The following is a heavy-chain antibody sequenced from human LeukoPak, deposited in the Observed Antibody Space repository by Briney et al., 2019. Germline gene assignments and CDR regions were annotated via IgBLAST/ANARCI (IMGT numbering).Heavy chain of an antibody. CDR3: ARVWDREGYYDSNDAFDI. CDR2: IYYSGST. Sequence: PSETLSLTCTVSGGSISSGDYYWSWIRQPPGKGLEWIGYIYYSGSTYYNPSLKSRVTISVDTSKNQFSLKLSSVTAADTAVYYCARVWDREGYYDSNDAFDIWGQGTMVTVSS. D-gene: IGHD3-22*01. J-gene: IGHJ3*02. CDR1: GGSISSGDYY. V-gene: IGHV4-30-4*01.